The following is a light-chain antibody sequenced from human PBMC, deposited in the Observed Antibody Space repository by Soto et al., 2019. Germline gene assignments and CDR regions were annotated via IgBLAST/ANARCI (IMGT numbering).Light chain of an antibody. CDR1: QNGNRN. CDR2: GGS. CDR3: QQYNVWPPWT. J-gene: IGKJ1*01. V-gene: IGKV3-15*01. Sequence: EIMITQFPQTLSVSPAARATLFCRASQNGNRNLGWDQQELGQASRVLSYGGSTRATWVPARFSGSGSGTEFTLTISSLQSEDFAVYYCQQYNVWPPWTFGQGTKVDIK.